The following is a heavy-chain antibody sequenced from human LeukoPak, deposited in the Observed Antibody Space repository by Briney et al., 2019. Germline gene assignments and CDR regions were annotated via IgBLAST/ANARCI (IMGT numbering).Heavy chain of an antibody. D-gene: IGHD3-16*01. J-gene: IGHJ4*02. CDR3: ARLKGEASVTERFDY. CDR1: GGSISGYY. V-gene: IGHV4-59*08. CDR2: IHYSGNT. Sequence: PSETLSLTCTVSGGSISGYYWTWIRQPPGKGLEWLGYIHYSGNTNHNPSLKSRVSISVDTSKNQFSLKVSSVTAADTAVYYCARLKGEASVTERFDYWGQGTLVTISS.